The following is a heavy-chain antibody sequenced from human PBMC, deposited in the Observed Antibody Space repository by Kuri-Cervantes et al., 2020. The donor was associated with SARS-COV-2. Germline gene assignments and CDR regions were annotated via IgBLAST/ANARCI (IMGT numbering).Heavy chain of an antibody. CDR1: GGSFSGYY. D-gene: IGHD1-26*01. V-gene: IGHV4-34*01. CDR2: INHSGST. CDR3: ARWPPGSYRPHDAFDV. J-gene: IGHJ3*01. Sequence: SETLSLTCAVYGGSFSGYYWSWIRQPPGKGLEWIGEINHSGSTNYNPSLKSRVTISVDTSKNQFSLKLKSVTAADTAVYSCARWPPGSYRPHDAFDVWGQGTMVTVSS.